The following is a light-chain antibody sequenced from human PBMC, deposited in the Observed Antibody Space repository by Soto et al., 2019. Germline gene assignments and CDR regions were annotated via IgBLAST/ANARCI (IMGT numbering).Light chain of an antibody. CDR1: SSDVGGYNY. CDR3: CSYAGSYTFGV. J-gene: IGLJ1*01. Sequence: QSVLTQPRSVSGSPGQSVTISCTGTSSDVGGYNYVSWYQQHPGKAPKLMIYDVSKRPSGVPDRFSGSKSGNTASLTISGLQAEDEADYYCCSYAGSYTFGVFGTGIKVTVL. CDR2: DVS. V-gene: IGLV2-11*01.